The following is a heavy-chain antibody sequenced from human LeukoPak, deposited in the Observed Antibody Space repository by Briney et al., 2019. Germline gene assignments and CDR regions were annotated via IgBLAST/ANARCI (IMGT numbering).Heavy chain of an antibody. CDR1: GGSFSGYY. D-gene: IGHD3-3*01. CDR3: ARHPRATIFGVVSQGYFDY. V-gene: IGHV4-34*01. J-gene: IGHJ4*02. CDR2: INHSGST. Sequence: ASETLSLTCAVYGGSFSGYYWSWIRQPPGKGLEWIGEINHSGSTNYNPSLKSRVTISVDTSKNQFSLKLSSVTAADTAVYYCARHPRATIFGVVSQGYFDYWGQGTLVTVSS.